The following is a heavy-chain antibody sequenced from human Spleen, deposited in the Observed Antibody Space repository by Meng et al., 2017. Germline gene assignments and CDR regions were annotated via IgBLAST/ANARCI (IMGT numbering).Heavy chain of an antibody. CDR2: VKSNTDGGTT. CDR3: TARPFASGWF. Sequence: GESLKISCAASGFTFSNAWMNWVRQAPGKGPEWVGRVKSNTDGGTTDYAAPVKGRFSISRDDSKNTVFLQMNSLKTEDTAVYYCTARPFASGWFWGRGTLVTVSS. D-gene: IGHD6-13*01. V-gene: IGHV3-15*05. CDR1: GFTFSNAW. J-gene: IGHJ4*02.